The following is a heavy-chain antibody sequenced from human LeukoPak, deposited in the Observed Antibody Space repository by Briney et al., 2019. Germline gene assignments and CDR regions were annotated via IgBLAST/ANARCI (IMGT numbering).Heavy chain of an antibody. CDR1: GFTFSDYY. CDR3: AKGMTTFDY. V-gene: IGHV3-11*05. CDR2: IGGSGSPT. D-gene: IGHD4-17*01. J-gene: IGHJ4*02. Sequence: PGGSLRLSCAASGFTFSDYYMSWFRQAPGKGLEWISYIGGSGSPTSYADSVKGRLTISRDNSKNTLYLQMNSLRAEDTAVYYCAKGMTTFDYWGQGTLVTVSS.